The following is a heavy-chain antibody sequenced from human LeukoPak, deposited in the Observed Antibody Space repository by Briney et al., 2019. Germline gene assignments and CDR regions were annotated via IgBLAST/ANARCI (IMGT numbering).Heavy chain of an antibody. J-gene: IGHJ4*02. V-gene: IGHV2-5*01. D-gene: IGHD3-9*01. CDR3: AHTRYDILTGYLNYFDY. CDR1: GFSLSTSGVG. CDR2: IYWNDDK. Sequence: SGPTLVKPTQTLTLTCTFSGFSLSTSGVGVDWIRQPPGKALEWLALIYWNDDKRYSPSLKSRLTITKDTSKNQVVLTMTNMDPVDTASFYCAHTRYDILTGYLNYFDYWGQGTLVTVSS.